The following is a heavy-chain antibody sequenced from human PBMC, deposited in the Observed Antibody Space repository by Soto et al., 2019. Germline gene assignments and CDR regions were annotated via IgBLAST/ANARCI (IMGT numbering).Heavy chain of an antibody. J-gene: IGHJ4*02. CDR1: GFTFSSYD. CDR3: AKRGYYDSRGYYVD. V-gene: IGHV3-23*01. CDR2: ISGSGGST. D-gene: IGHD3-22*01. Sequence: EVQLLESGGGLVQPGGSLRLSCAASGFTFSSYDMSWVRQAPGKGLEWVSAISGSGGSTYYADSVKGRFTISRDNSKNLLYLQMNSLRGEDTAVYYCAKRGYYDSRGYYVDWGQGTLVTVSS.